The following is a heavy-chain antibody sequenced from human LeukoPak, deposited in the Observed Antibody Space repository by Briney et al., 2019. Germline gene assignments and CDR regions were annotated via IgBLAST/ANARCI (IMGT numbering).Heavy chain of an antibody. CDR2: ISGSGGST. Sequence: PGGSLRLSCAASGFTFSSYAMSWVRQAPGKGPEWVSAISGSGGSTYYADSVKGRFTISRDNSKNTLYLQMNSLRAEDTAVYYCAKGGVLRYFDWLFKNFDYWGQGTLVTVSS. CDR3: AKGGVLRYFDWLFKNFDY. J-gene: IGHJ4*02. CDR1: GFTFSSYA. V-gene: IGHV3-23*01. D-gene: IGHD3-9*01.